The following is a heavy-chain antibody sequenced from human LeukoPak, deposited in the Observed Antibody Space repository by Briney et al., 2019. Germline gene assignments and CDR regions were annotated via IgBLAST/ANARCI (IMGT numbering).Heavy chain of an antibody. CDR3: ARGRWVSNRALNY. D-gene: IGHD6-13*01. V-gene: IGHV1-8*01. CDR2: MNPNSGNT. J-gene: IGHJ4*02. CDR1: GYTFTSYD. Sequence: GASVKVSCKAPGYTFTSYDINWVRQATGQGLEWMGWMNPNSGNTGYARKFQGRVTMTRNTSVSTAYMELSSLRSEDTAVYYCARGRWVSNRALNYWGQGTLVTVSS.